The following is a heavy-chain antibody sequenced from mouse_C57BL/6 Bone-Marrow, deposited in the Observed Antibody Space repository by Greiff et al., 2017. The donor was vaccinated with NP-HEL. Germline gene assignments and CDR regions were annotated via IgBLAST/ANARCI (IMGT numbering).Heavy chain of an antibody. CDR2: IDPSDSYT. J-gene: IGHJ1*03. V-gene: IGHV1-59*01. Sequence: QVQLQQSGAELVRPGTSVKLSCKASGYTFTSYWMHWVKQRPGQGLEWIGVIDPSDSYTNYNQKFKGKATLTVDTSSSTAYMQLSSLTSEDSAVYYCARGGLLRYHWYFDVWGTGTTVTVSS. CDR1: GYTFTSYW. CDR3: ARGGLLRYHWYFDV. D-gene: IGHD1-1*01.